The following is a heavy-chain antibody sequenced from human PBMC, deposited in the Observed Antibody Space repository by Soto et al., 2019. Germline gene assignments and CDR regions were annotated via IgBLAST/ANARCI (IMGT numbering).Heavy chain of an antibody. J-gene: IGHJ4*02. CDR2: IYYSENT. Sequence: PXETLALTCAVSGGSIRSRSNHWGWIRQPPGKGLEWIGNIYYSENTYYNPSLKSRVTISVDTSKNQFSLRLTSVTAADTAVYYCATHPPYGPLDHWGQGTLVTVSS. CDR1: GGSIRSRSNH. CDR3: ATHPPYGPLDH. V-gene: IGHV4-39*01. D-gene: IGHD4-17*01.